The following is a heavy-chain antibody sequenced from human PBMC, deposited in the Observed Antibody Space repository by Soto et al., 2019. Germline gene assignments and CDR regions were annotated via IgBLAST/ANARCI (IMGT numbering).Heavy chain of an antibody. Sequence: EVQLVESGGGVIQPGGSLRLSCAASGFTVSSKYMTWVRQAPGKGLEWVSVIYGGGTTYYADSVKARFTISRDNSKNTLYLQMTSLRAEVTAVDYCVQTTGWPGFDFWGQGTLVTVSS. V-gene: IGHV3-53*01. D-gene: IGHD6-19*01. CDR2: IYGGGTT. CDR1: GFTVSSKY. J-gene: IGHJ4*02. CDR3: VQTTGWPGFDF.